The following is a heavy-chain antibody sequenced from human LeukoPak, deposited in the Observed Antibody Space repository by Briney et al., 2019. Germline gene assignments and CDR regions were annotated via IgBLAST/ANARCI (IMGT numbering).Heavy chain of an antibody. CDR2: INAGNGNT. V-gene: IGHV1-3*01. Sequence: ASVKVSCKASGYTFTSYAMHWVRQAPGQRLEWMGWINAGNGNTKYSQKFQGRVTITRDTSASTAYMELSSLRSEDTAVYYCARDSSGYPRYYGIDVWGQGTTVTVSS. CDR1: GYTFTSYA. J-gene: IGHJ6*02. CDR3: ARDSSGYPRYYGIDV. D-gene: IGHD3-22*01.